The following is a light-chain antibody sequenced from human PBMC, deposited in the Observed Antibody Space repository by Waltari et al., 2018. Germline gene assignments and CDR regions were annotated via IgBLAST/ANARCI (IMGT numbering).Light chain of an antibody. V-gene: IGKV1-13*02. Sequence: AIQLTQSPSSLSASVGDRVAITCRASQGINSALAWYQQKPGKAPKLLISDASSLESGVPSRFSGSGYGTDLTLTISSLQPDDFATYYCQQFKSFLITFGQGTRLEIK. CDR3: QQFKSFLIT. J-gene: IGKJ5*01. CDR2: DAS. CDR1: QGINSA.